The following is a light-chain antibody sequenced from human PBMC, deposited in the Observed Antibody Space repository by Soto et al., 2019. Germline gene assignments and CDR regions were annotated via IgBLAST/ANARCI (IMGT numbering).Light chain of an antibody. V-gene: IGKV3-15*01. CDR3: QQYNNWPIT. CDR1: QSVSSN. Sequence: EIVMTQSPATLSVSPGERATLSCRASQSVSSNLAWYQQKPGQAPRLLIYGASTRATGIPARFSGSGSGTEFSLTIRSLQPEDFAVYYCQQYNNWPITFGPGTKVDIK. J-gene: IGKJ3*01. CDR2: GAS.